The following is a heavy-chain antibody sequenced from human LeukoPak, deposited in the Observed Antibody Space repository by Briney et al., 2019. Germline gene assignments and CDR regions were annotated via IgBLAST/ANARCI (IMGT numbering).Heavy chain of an antibody. CDR3: ARGRLRWQTPAFDY. CDR2: INHSGST. Sequence: SETLSLTCGVYGGSLSDYYWSWIRQPPGKGLEWIGEINHSGSTNYNPSLKSRVTVSVDTSKNQFSLKLSSVTAADTAVYYCARGRLRWQTPAFDYWGQGTLVTVSS. V-gene: IGHV4-34*01. CDR1: GGSLSDYY. D-gene: IGHD4-23*01. J-gene: IGHJ4*02.